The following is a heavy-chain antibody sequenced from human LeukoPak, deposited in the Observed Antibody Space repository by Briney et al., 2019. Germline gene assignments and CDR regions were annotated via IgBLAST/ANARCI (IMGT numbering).Heavy chain of an antibody. D-gene: IGHD6-13*01. CDR2: INHSGST. Sequence: SETLSLTCAVYGGSFSGYYWSWIRQPPGRGLEWIGEINHSGSTNYNPSLKSRVTISVDTSKNQFSLRLSSVTAADTAVYYCARGLSSRWYGGWFDPWGQGTLVTVSS. V-gene: IGHV4-34*01. J-gene: IGHJ5*02. CDR1: GGSFSGYY. CDR3: ARGLSSRWYGGWFDP.